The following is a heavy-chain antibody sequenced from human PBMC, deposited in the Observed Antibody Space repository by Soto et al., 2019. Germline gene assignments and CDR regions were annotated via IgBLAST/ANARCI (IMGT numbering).Heavy chain of an antibody. CDR1: GGSISSSSYY. CDR3: ARKLVWKNWFDP. CDR2: IYYSGST. D-gene: IGHD3-10*01. Sequence: SETLSLTCTVSGGSISSSSYYGGWIRQPPGKGLEWIGSIYYSGSTYYNPSLKSRVTMTRNTSISTAYMELSSLRSEDTAVYYCARKLVWKNWFDPWGQGTLVTVSS. V-gene: IGHV4-39*07. J-gene: IGHJ5*02.